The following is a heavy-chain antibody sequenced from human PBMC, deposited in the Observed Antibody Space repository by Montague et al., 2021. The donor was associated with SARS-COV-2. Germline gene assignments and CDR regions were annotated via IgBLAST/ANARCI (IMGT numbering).Heavy chain of an antibody. D-gene: IGHD5-24*01. V-gene: IGHV4-39*01. CDR2: IYYSGSTS. J-gene: IGHJ4*02. CDR1: GGSIDSSSYH. Sequence: SETLFLTCTVSGGSIDSSSYHWDWIRQSPGKGLEWIGSIYYSGSTSYYNPSLKSRVTISADTSKNQFSLKLTSVTAADTAVYYCARYRRDGSYFLDYWGQGTLVTVSS. CDR3: ARYRRDGSYFLDY.